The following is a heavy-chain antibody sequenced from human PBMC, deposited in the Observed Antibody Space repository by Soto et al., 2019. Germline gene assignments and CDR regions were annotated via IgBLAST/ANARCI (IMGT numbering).Heavy chain of an antibody. CDR2: IGIKANNYAT. D-gene: IGHD2-15*01. CDR1: GFTFSGSA. V-gene: IGHV3-73*01. CDR3: TRPFDCSGDACYSGWYYYYGMDV. J-gene: IGHJ6*02. Sequence: EVQLVESGRGSVQPGGSLKLSCAASGFTFSGSAMHWVRQASGKGLEWVGRIGIKANNYATAYAASVKGRFIISRDDSKNTAHLQMNSLKTEDTAVYYCTRPFDCSGDACYSGWYYYYGMDVWGQGTTVTVSS.